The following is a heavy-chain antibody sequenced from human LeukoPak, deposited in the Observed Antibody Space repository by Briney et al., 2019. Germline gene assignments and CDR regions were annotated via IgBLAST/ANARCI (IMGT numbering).Heavy chain of an antibody. J-gene: IGHJ6*02. V-gene: IGHV3-21*04. CDR2: INSGSTYT. CDR3: ARGGGLDV. CDR1: GFTFSSYA. D-gene: IGHD3-16*01. Sequence: KTGGSLRLSCAASGFTFSSYALNWVRQAPGKGLEWVSSINSGSTYTYYTESVEGRFTVSRDNAKNSLYLQMSNLRAEDTAVYFCARGGGLDVWGQGATVTVSS.